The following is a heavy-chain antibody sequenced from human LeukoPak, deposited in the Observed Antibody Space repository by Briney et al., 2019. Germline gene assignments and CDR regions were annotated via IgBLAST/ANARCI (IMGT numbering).Heavy chain of an antibody. J-gene: IGHJ4*02. V-gene: IGHV4-30-2*01. Sequence: SETLSLTCAVSGGSISSGGYSWSWIRQPPGKGLEWIGYIYHSGSTYYNPSLKSRVTISVDKSKNQLSLKLSSVTAADTAVYYCARVAYYYDSSGYYYGLDYWGQGTLVTVSS. D-gene: IGHD3-22*01. CDR1: GGSISSGGYS. CDR2: IYHSGST. CDR3: ARVAYYYDSSGYYYGLDY.